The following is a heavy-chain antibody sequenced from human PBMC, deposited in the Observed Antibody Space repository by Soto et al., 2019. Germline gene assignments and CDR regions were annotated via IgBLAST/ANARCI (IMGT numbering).Heavy chain of an antibody. CDR3: ARAEMITFGGVIVDY. Sequence: SETLSLTCTVSGGSISSYYWSWIRQPPGKGLEWIGYIYYSGSTNYNPSLKSRVTISVDTSKNQFSLKLSSVTAADTAVYYCARAEMITFGGVIVDYWGQGTLVTVSS. CDR2: IYYSGST. CDR1: GGSISSYY. J-gene: IGHJ4*02. D-gene: IGHD3-16*02. V-gene: IGHV4-59*01.